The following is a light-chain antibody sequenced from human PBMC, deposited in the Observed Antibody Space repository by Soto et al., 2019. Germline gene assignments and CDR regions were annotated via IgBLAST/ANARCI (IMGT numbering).Light chain of an antibody. Sequence: EIVMTQSPATLSVSPGERATLSCRASQSISSNVGWYQQRPVQAPRLRIYGSSTRTTGITARFSGSGSGTEFTLTISSLASEDSAVYYCQQYNSCRQITFGQGTRLEIK. CDR3: QQYNSCRQIT. CDR2: GSS. J-gene: IGKJ5*01. V-gene: IGKV3-15*01. CDR1: QSISSN.